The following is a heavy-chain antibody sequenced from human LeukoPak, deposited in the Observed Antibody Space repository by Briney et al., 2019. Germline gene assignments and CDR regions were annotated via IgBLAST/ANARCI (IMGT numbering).Heavy chain of an antibody. CDR2: INDDGSTT. Sequence: PGGSLRLSCAASGFTFNNYEMNWVRQPPGKGLEWVSRINDDGSTTSYADSVKGRFTISRDNAKNTLYLQMNSLRAEDTAVYYCARGPSGYHNTGGQGTLVTVSS. J-gene: IGHJ4*02. V-gene: IGHV3-74*01. D-gene: IGHD5-12*01. CDR1: GFTFNNYE. CDR3: ARGPSGYHNT.